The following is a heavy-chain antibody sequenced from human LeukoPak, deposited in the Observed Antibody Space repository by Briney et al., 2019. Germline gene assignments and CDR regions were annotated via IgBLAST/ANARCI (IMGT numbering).Heavy chain of an antibody. J-gene: IGHJ4*02. CDR3: ARGSYDVLTGYSTLGEY. D-gene: IGHD3-9*01. Sequence: PSETLSLTCSVSGGSISGSSYDWGWIRQPPGKGLEWIGSIYYSGSTYYSASLKSRITISMDTSKNQFSLNLSSVTAADTAVYYCARGSYDVLTGYSTLGEYWGQGTLVTVSS. CDR1: GGSISGSSYD. V-gene: IGHV4-39*01. CDR2: IYYSGST.